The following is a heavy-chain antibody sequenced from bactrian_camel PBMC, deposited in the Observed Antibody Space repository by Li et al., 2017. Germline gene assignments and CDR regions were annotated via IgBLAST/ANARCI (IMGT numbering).Heavy chain of an antibody. J-gene: IGHJ4*01. CDR2: IDSDGST. CDR1: GYTYNGYC. Sequence: HVQLVESGGGSVEAGGSLTLTCVASGYTYNGYCMGGFRLAPGKEREGVAAIDSDGSTSYADSVKGRFTISQDNAKNTLYLQLSSLKPEDTAMYYCATGYWRGDYCSGSWLGQGTQVTVS. D-gene: IGHD3*01. V-gene: IGHV3S26*01.